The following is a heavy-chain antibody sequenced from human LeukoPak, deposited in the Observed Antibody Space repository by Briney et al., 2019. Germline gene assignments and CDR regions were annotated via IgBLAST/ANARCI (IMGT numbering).Heavy chain of an antibody. CDR1: GYSFTSYW. CDR3: ARGGIYDILTGTNPRFNWFDP. CDR2: INPNSGGT. D-gene: IGHD3-9*01. V-gene: IGHV1-2*02. J-gene: IGHJ5*02. Sequence: GESLKISCKGSGYSFTSYWIGWVRQAPGQGLEWMGWINPNSGGTNYAQKFQGRVTMTRDTSISTAYMELSRLRSDDTAVYYCARGGIYDILTGTNPRFNWFDPWGQGTLVTVSS.